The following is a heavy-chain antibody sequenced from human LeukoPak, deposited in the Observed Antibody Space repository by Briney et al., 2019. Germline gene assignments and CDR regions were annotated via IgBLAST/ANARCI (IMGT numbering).Heavy chain of an antibody. CDR3: ARKGSGALDT. D-gene: IGHD1-26*01. Sequence: GGSLRLSRAPSGFTFGTYAMSWVRQAPGKGLEWVADISDFGVYTNYLGSVKGRFTISRDNSKNMLYLQMNSLRAEDTALYYCARKGSGALDTWGQGTVVTVSS. J-gene: IGHJ3*02. CDR2: ISDFGVYT. CDR1: GFTFGTYA. V-gene: IGHV3-23*01.